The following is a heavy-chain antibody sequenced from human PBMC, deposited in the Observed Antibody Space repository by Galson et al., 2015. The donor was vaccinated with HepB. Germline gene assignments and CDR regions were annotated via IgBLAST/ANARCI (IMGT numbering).Heavy chain of an antibody. Sequence: SLRLSCAASGFTFSSYSMNWVRQAPGKGLEWVSSISSSSSYIYYADSVKGRFTISRDNAKNSLYLQMNSLRAEDTAVYYCARTGVVIGTAVIAIDYWGQGTLVTVSS. J-gene: IGHJ4*02. CDR1: GFTFSSYS. CDR2: ISSSSSYI. CDR3: ARTGVVIGTAVIAIDY. D-gene: IGHD3-3*01. V-gene: IGHV3-21*01.